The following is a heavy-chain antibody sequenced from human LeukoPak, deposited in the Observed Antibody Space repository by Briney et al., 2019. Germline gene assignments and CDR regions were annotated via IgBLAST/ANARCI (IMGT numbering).Heavy chain of an antibody. V-gene: IGHV4-30-2*01. CDR1: GGSISSGGYS. D-gene: IGHD3-10*01. Sequence: SQTLSLTCAVSGGSISSGGYSWSWIRQPPGKGLEWIGYIYHSGSTYYNPSLKSRATISVDRSKNQFSLKLSSVPAAETAVEYCARMGTMVRGVTFDYWGQGTLVTVSS. CDR2: IYHSGST. J-gene: IGHJ4*02. CDR3: ARMGTMVRGVTFDY.